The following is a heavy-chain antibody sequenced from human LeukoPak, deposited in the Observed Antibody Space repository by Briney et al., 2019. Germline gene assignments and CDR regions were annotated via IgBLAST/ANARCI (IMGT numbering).Heavy chain of an antibody. J-gene: IGHJ4*02. CDR3: AKDIAAAGNFDY. D-gene: IGHD6-13*01. CDR1: GFTFDDYA. Sequence: GGSLRLSCAASGFTFDDYAMHWVRQAPGKGLEWVSGISWNSGSIGYADSVKGRFTISRDNAKNSLYLQMNSLRAEDTALYYCAKDIAAAGNFDYWGRGTLVTVSS. CDR2: ISWNSGSI. V-gene: IGHV3-9*01.